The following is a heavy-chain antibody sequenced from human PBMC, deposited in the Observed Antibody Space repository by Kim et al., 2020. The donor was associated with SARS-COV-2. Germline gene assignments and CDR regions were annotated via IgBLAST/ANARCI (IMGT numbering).Heavy chain of an antibody. Sequence: NYNPSLKSRVTISVDKSKNQFSLKLSSVTAADPAVYYCARLTLAYGPLDYWGQGTLVTVSS. D-gene: IGHD3-10*01. V-gene: IGHV4-4*02. J-gene: IGHJ4*02. CDR3: ARLTLAYGPLDY.